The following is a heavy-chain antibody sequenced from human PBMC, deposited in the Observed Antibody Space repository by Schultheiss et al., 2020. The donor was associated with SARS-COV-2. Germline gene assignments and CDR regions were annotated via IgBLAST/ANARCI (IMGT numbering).Heavy chain of an antibody. D-gene: IGHD6-13*01. Sequence: ASVKVSCKASGYTFTGYYMHWVRQAPGQGLEWMGWINPNSGGTNYAQKFQGRVTMTRDTSISTAYMELSRLRSDDTAVYYCARDRILAAAVAMRGYGMDVWGQGTTVTVSS. CDR1: GYTFTGYY. CDR2: INPNSGGT. CDR3: ARDRILAAAVAMRGYGMDV. V-gene: IGHV1-2*02. J-gene: IGHJ6*02.